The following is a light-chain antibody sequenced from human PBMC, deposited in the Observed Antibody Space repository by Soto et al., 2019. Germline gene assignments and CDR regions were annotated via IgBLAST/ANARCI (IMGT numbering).Light chain of an antibody. CDR3: ALLMGNGVSV. Sequence: QTVVTQESSFSVSPGGTVTLTCGLISGSVSTANNPNWYQQTPGQAPRTLIYSTTARSSGVPDRFSGSILGNKAALTISGAQADDESDYYSALLMGNGVSVFGTGTKLTVL. CDR2: STT. CDR1: SGSVSTANN. V-gene: IGLV8-61*01. J-gene: IGLJ1*01.